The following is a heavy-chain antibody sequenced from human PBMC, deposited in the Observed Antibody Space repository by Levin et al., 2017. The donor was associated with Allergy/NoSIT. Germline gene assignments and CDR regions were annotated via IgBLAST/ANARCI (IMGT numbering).Heavy chain of an antibody. Sequence: GGSLRLSCAASGLTFSSYSMNWVRQVPGKGLEWVSKISSSGSYIDYADSVKGRFTIPRDNAKNSVDLEMNSLRDEDTAVYYCARGLGSGVMDVWGQGTTVTVSS. D-gene: IGHD3-10*01. CDR3: ARGLGSGVMDV. J-gene: IGHJ6*02. V-gene: IGHV3-21*04. CDR1: GLTFSSYS. CDR2: ISSSGSYI.